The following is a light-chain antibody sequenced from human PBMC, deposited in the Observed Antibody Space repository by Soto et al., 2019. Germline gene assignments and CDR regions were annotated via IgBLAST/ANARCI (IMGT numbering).Light chain of an antibody. CDR1: QSVTSSY. J-gene: IGKJ1*01. CDR2: GAS. V-gene: IGKV3-20*01. CDR3: QQHGTSPPSWT. Sequence: ETVLTQSPGTLSLSPGERATLFCRASQSVTSSYLAWYQQKPGQAPRLLIYGASSRATGIPDRFSGSGSGTDFTLTISSLEPEDFAVYYCQQHGTSPPSWTFGQGTKVEIK.